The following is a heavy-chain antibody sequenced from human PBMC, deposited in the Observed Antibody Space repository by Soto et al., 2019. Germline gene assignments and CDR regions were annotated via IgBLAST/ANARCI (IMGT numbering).Heavy chain of an antibody. CDR1: GFTFRIYT. D-gene: IGHD2-8*01. Sequence: GGSLRLSCSASGFTFRIYTMLWVRQAPGKGLEYVSAISDAGGGTYYADSVKGRFTISRDDPKNTLYLQMNSLRAEDTAVYYCASRSATVLSLTYWGPGTQVTVSS. V-gene: IGHV3-64*04. CDR3: ASRSATVLSLTY. J-gene: IGHJ4*02. CDR2: ISDAGGGT.